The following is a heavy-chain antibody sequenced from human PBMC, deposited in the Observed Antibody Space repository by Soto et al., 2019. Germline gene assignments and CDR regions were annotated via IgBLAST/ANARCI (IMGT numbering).Heavy chain of an antibody. CDR2: SSYDGRET. J-gene: IGHJ4*02. V-gene: IGHV3-30*03. D-gene: IGHD3-10*01. CDR3: ARDSGWPILNFDN. Sequence: GGSLRLSCAASDFDFSSYGIHWVRQAPGKGLEWVAASSYDGRETFYADSAKGRFTVSKEMSKNTAFLQMNALRHEDTAVYFCARDSGWPILNFDNWGQGTPVTVYS. CDR1: DFDFSSYG.